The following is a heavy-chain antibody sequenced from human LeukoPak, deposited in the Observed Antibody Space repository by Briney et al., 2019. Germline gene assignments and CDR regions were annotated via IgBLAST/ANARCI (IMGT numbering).Heavy chain of an antibody. CDR1: GYSISSGYY. CDR3: ARAEVGAAPSQFDY. V-gene: IGHV4-38-2*02. J-gene: IGHJ4*02. Sequence: SETLSLTCTVSGYSISSGYYWGWIRQPPGKGLEWIGSIYHSGSTYYNPSLKSRVTISVDTSKNQFSLKLSSVTAADTAVYYCARAEVGAAPSQFDYWGQGTLVTVSS. D-gene: IGHD2-15*01. CDR2: IYHSGST.